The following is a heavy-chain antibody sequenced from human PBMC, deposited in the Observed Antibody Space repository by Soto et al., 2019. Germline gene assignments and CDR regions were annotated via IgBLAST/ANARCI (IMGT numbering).Heavy chain of an antibody. CDR3: ARNLQYNWNDGGIVY. Sequence: EVQLVESGGGLVQPGGSLRLSCAASGFTFSSYSMNWVRQAPGKGLEWVSYISSSSSTIYYADSVKGRFTISRDNAKNSLYLQMNSLRAEDTAVYYCARNLQYNWNDGGIVYWGQGTLVTVSS. D-gene: IGHD1-20*01. J-gene: IGHJ4*02. CDR1: GFTFSSYS. V-gene: IGHV3-48*01. CDR2: ISSSSSTI.